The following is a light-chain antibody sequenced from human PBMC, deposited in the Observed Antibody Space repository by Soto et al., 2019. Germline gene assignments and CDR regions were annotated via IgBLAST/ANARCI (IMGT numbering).Light chain of an antibody. Sequence: IQLTQSPSSLSASVGDRVTITCRASQGISSYLGWYQQKPGKAPNLLIYDASTLHSGVPSRFSGGGSGTDFTLTVSRLEPEDFAVYYCQQYGRSPGLFTFGPGTKVDIK. CDR3: QQYGRSPGLFT. J-gene: IGKJ3*01. CDR1: QGISSY. CDR2: DAS. V-gene: IGKV1-9*01.